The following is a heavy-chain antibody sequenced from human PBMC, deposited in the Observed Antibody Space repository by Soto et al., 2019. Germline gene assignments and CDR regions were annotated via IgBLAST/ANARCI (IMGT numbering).Heavy chain of an antibody. V-gene: IGHV3-23*01. D-gene: IGHD3-10*01. CDR1: GIPFVSRA. CDR3: ARGSTDSYPGSRIFDF. Sequence: PGWSLRLSCVASGIPFVSRAMRWVRQAPGEGLEWVSTITDTGGDTKYADSVRGRFTMSRDNSKKTLYLQMNSLRVEDSALYYCARGSTDSYPGSRIFDFWGRGTLVTVSS. J-gene: IGHJ4*02. CDR2: ITDTGGDT.